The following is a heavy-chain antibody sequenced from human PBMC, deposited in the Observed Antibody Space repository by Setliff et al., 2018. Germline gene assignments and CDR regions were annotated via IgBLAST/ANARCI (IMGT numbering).Heavy chain of an antibody. Sequence: ASVKVSCKASGYIFTDYFIHWVRQAPGQGLECMGWINPASGTTQFTDKFQGRITVTSDTSTNTVYMDLSSLTSEDTAVYFCARRVSYDSSGYPLGYWGQGTLVTVSS. J-gene: IGHJ4*02. CDR3: ARRVSYDSSGYPLGY. D-gene: IGHD3-22*01. V-gene: IGHV1-2*02. CDR2: INPASGTT. CDR1: GYIFTDYF.